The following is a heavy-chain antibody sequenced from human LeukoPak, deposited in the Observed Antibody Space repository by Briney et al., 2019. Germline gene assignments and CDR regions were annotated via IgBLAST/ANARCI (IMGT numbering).Heavy chain of an antibody. Sequence: SETLSLTCTVSGGSISSGGYYWSWIPQHPGKGLEWIGYIYYSGSTYYNPSLKSRVTISVDTSKNQFSLKLSSVTAADTAVYYCARGEIGYFDLWGRGTLVTVSS. CDR1: GGSISSGGYY. J-gene: IGHJ2*01. CDR3: ARGEIGYFDL. V-gene: IGHV4-31*03. CDR2: IYYSGST.